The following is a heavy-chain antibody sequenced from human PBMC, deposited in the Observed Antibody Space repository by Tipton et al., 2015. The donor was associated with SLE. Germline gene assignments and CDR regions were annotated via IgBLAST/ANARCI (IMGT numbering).Heavy chain of an antibody. D-gene: IGHD3-16*01. Sequence: SLRLSCADSGFTFSDYYMSWIRQAPGKGLEWVSLISWDGGSTYYADSVKGRFTISRDNSKNSLYLQMNSLRAEDTALYYCAKGPKGGLDYWGQGTLVTVSS. CDR2: ISWDGGST. CDR1: GFTFSDYY. CDR3: AKGPKGGLDY. J-gene: IGHJ4*02. V-gene: IGHV3-43D*04.